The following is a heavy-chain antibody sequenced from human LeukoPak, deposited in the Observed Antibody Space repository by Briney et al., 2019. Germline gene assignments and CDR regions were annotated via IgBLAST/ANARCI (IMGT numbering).Heavy chain of an antibody. CDR3: ARGYYDFWSGYYFDY. CDR1: GGSISSHY. CDR2: IYYSGST. Sequence: SETRSLTCTVSGGSISSHYWSWIRQPPGKGLEWIGHIYYSGSTNYNPSLKSRVTISVDTSKNQFSLKLSSVTAADTAVYYCARGYYDFWSGYYFDYWGQGTLVTVSS. D-gene: IGHD3-3*01. J-gene: IGHJ4*02. V-gene: IGHV4-59*11.